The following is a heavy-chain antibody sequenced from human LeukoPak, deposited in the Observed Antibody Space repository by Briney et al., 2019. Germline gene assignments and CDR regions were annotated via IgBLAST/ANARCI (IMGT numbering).Heavy chain of an antibody. CDR1: GFTFSSYA. Sequence: PGGSLRLSCAASGFTFSSYAMHWVRQAPGKGLEWVAVISYDGSNKYYADSVKGRFTISRDNSKNTLYLQMNSLRAEDTAVYYCAKQSALRTVVLPNFDYWGQGTLVTVSS. J-gene: IGHJ4*02. CDR2: ISYDGSNK. CDR3: AKQSALRTVVLPNFDY. D-gene: IGHD4-23*01. V-gene: IGHV3-30-3*01.